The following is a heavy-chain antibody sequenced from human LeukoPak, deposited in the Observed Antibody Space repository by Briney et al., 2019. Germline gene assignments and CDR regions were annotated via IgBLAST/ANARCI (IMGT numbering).Heavy chain of an antibody. CDR2: IYSGGST. CDR1: GGSVSSNY. CDR3: ASITMVRGVPPH. Sequence: ETLSLTCTVSGGSVSSNYMSWVRQAPGKGLEWVSVIYSGGSTYYADSVKGRFTISRDNSKNTLYLQMNSLRAEDTAVYYCASITMVRGVPPHWGQGTLVTVSP. J-gene: IGHJ4*02. D-gene: IGHD3-10*01. V-gene: IGHV3-66*01.